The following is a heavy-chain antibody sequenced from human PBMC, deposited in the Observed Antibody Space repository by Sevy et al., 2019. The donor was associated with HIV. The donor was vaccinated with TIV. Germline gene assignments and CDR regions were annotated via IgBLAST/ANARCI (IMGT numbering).Heavy chain of an antibody. J-gene: IGHJ3*02. Sequence: GESLKISCKGSGYSFTSYWIGWVRQMPGKGLEWMGIIYPGDSDTRYSPSFQGQVTISADKSIRTAYLQWSSLKAADTAMYYCASTLTVAGIATGAFDIWGQGTMVTVSS. V-gene: IGHV5-51*01. CDR1: GYSFTSYW. D-gene: IGHD6-25*01. CDR3: ASTLTVAGIATGAFDI. CDR2: IYPGDSDT.